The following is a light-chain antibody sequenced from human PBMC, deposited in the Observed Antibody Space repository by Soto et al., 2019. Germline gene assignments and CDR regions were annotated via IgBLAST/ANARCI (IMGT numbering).Light chain of an antibody. CDR1: QSVSSY. V-gene: IGKV3-11*01. Sequence: EIGLAPSPATLSLSPGGRAPLSCRASQSVSSYLAWYQQKPGQAPRLLIYDASNRATGIPARFSGSGSGTDFTLTISSLEPEDFAVYYCQQRSNWPPIFTFGPGTKVDIK. CDR2: DAS. CDR3: QQRSNWPPIFT. J-gene: IGKJ3*01.